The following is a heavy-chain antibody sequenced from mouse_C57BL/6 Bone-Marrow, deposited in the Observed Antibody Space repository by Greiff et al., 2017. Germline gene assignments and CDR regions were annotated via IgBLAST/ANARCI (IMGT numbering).Heavy chain of an antibody. D-gene: IGHD2-12*01. CDR3: ARVRDYYSSWYVDV. V-gene: IGHV1-52*01. J-gene: IGHJ1*03. Sequence: QVQLKQPGAELVRPGSSVKLSCKASGYTFTSYWMHWVKQRPIQGLEWIGNIDPSDSETHYNQKFKDKATLTVDKSSRTAYMQLSSQTSEDSAVYYCARVRDYYSSWYVDVWGTGTTVTVSS. CDR1: GYTFTSYW. CDR2: IDPSDSET.